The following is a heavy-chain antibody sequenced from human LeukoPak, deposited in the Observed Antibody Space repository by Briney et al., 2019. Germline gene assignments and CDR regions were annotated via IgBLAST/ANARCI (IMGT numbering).Heavy chain of an antibody. CDR3: AKEIYDSSGYYTN. J-gene: IGHJ4*02. D-gene: IGHD3-22*01. CDR2: ISWNSGSI. CDR1: GFTFDDYA. Sequence: GRSLRLSCAASGFTFDDYAMQWVRQAPGKGLEWVSGISWNSGSIGYADSVKGRFTISRDNAKNSLYLQMNSLRAEDTALYYCAKEIYDSSGYYTNWGQGTLVTVSS. V-gene: IGHV3-9*01.